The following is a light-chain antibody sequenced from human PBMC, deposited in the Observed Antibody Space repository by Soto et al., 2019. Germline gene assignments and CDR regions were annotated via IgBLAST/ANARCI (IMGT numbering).Light chain of an antibody. CDR2: DAS. Sequence: EFVLTQSPGTLSLSPGERATLSCRASHTVRNNYLAWYQQKPGQAPRLLIYDASSRATGIPDRFSGGGSGTDFTLTISSLQSEDFAIYYCQQYNNWPRCTFGQGTRLEIK. V-gene: IGKV3D-20*02. CDR3: QQYNNWPRCT. J-gene: IGKJ5*01. CDR1: HTVRNNY.